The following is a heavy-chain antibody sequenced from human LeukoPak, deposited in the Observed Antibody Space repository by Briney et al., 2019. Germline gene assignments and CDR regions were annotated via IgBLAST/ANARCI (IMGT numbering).Heavy chain of an antibody. CDR1: GGSISSYY. CDR2: IYYSGST. J-gene: IGHJ6*03. D-gene: IGHD6-13*01. Sequence: SETLSLTCTVSGGSISSYYWSWIRQPPGKGLEWIGSIYYSGSTYYNPSLKSRVTISVDTSKNQFSLKLSSVTAADTAVYYCAREGRTAAGFYYYYYYYMDVWGKGTTVTVSS. CDR3: AREGRTAAGFYYYYYYYMDV. V-gene: IGHV4-59*12.